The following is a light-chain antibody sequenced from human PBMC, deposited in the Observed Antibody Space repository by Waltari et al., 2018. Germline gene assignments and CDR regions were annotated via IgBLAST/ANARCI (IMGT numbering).Light chain of an antibody. V-gene: IGKV1-39*01. CDR1: QNISSY. CDR3: QQSYSTPRT. CDR2: AAS. Sequence: DIQVTQSPSSLSASVGDRVTITCRASQNISSYLNWYQQKPGKAPKLLIYAASSLQSGVPSRFSGSGSGTDFTLTISSLQPVDFATYYCQQSYSTPRTFGQGTKVEIK. J-gene: IGKJ1*01.